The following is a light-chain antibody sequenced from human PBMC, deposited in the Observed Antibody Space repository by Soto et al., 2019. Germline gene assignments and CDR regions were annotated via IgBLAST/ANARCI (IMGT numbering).Light chain of an antibody. CDR2: GAS. CDR1: ETVSIN. V-gene: IGKV3-15*01. J-gene: IGKJ2*01. CDR3: QQYNNWPYT. Sequence: ERVMTQSPATLSVSPGERATLSCRASETVSINLAWYQQKPGQAPRLLIYGASTRATGVPARFSGSGSVTEFTLTISSLQSEDFAVYYCQQYNNWPYTFDQGTKLDIK.